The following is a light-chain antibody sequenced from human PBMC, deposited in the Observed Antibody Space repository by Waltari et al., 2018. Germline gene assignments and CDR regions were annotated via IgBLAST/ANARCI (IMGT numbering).Light chain of an antibody. CDR2: GAS. CDR1: QRVGIN. CDR3: QQRRNWPPT. V-gene: IGKV3-15*01. Sequence: EIVMTQSPATLSVSPGERATLSCRASQRVGINLAWYQHKPGQVPRLFIYGASTRATGFPARFSGSGSGTEFTLTISSLEPEDFAHYYCQQRRNWPPTFGQGTSVE. J-gene: IGKJ2*01.